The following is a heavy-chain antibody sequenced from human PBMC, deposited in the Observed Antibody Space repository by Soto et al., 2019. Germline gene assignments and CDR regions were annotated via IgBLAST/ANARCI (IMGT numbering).Heavy chain of an antibody. V-gene: IGHV4-59*04. Sequence: SETLSLTCTVSDGSISSYYWSWIRQPPGKGLECIGYIYHGGSTYYNPSLKSRVTISVDTSKNRFSLKLSSVTAADTAVYFCARHLGEGYFDYWGHGTLVTVSS. CDR2: IYHGGST. CDR3: ARHLGEGYFDY. J-gene: IGHJ4*01. CDR1: DGSISSYY.